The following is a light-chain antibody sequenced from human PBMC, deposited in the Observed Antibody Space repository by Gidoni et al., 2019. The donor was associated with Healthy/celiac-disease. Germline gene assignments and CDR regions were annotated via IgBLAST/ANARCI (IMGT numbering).Light chain of an antibody. Sequence: DIQMTQSPSSLSASVGDRVTITCRASQSISSYLNGYQQKPGKAPKLLIYAASSLQSGVPSRFSGSGSWTDFTLTISSLQPEDFATYYCQQSYSTPSHTFGGGTKVEIK. CDR2: AAS. CDR3: QQSYSTPSHT. CDR1: QSISSY. J-gene: IGKJ4*01. V-gene: IGKV1-39*01.